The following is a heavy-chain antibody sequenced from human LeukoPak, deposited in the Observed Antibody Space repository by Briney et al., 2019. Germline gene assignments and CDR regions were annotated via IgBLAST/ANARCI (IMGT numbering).Heavy chain of an antibody. Sequence: ETLSLTCAVYGGSFSGYYWSWIRQPPGKGLEWVSGINWNGDNIAYADSVKGRFTISRDNAKNSLYLQMNSLRAEDTALYYCAREVLLIDYSYYSYMDVWGKGTTVTVSS. CDR3: AREVLLIDYSYYSYMDV. D-gene: IGHD2-8*01. V-gene: IGHV3-20*04. J-gene: IGHJ6*03. CDR2: INWNGDNI. CDR1: GGSFSGYY.